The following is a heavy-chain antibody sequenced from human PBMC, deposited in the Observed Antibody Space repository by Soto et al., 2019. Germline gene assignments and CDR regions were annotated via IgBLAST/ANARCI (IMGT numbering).Heavy chain of an antibody. V-gene: IGHV4-39*01. CDR2: IYYSGST. J-gene: IGHJ4*02. Sequence: SETLSLTCTVSGGSISSSSYYWGWIRQPPGKGLEWIGSIYYSGSTYYNPSLKSRVTISVDTSKNQFSLKLSSVTAADTAVYFCATHPHYALLCCGYEFDYWGQGTLVTVSS. CDR3: ATHPHYALLCCGYEFDY. CDR1: GGSISSSSYY. D-gene: IGHD3-10*02.